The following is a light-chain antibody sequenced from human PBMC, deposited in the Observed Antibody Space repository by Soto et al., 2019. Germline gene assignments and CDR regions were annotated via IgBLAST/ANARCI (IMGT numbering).Light chain of an antibody. J-gene: IGKJ1*01. Sequence: EIVMTQSPATLSVSPGERATLSCRASQSVGSDVAWYQQKPGQAPRLLIYGASTRATGIPARFSGSGSGTEFTLTISSLQSVDFAVYYCEQYNNWPPWRFGQGTKVEIK. CDR1: QSVGSD. CDR2: GAS. CDR3: EQYNNWPPWR. V-gene: IGKV3-15*01.